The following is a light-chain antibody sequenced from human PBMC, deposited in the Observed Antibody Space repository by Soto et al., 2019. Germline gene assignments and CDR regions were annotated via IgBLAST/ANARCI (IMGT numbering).Light chain of an antibody. CDR1: QSISSY. V-gene: IGKV1-39*01. CDR2: AAS. CDR3: QQSYSTPWT. J-gene: IGKJ1*01. Sequence: DIQMTQSPSSLSASVGDRVTITCRASQSISSYLNWYQQKPGKAPKLLIYAASSLQSGVPSRFSGSGSGTDFTLTIISLQPEDFATYYCQQSYSTPWTFGQGTHVEIK.